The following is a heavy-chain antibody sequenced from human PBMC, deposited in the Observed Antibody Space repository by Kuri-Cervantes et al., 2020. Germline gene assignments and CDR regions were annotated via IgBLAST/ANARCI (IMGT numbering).Heavy chain of an antibody. J-gene: IGHJ6*02. CDR2: IYTSGST. Sequence: GSLRLSCTVSGGSISSYYWSWIRQPAGKGLEWIGRIYTSGSTNYNPSLKSRVTMSVDTSKNQFSLKLSSVTAADTAVYYCATTEGGYSYGYNVWGQGTTVTVSS. CDR1: GGSISSYY. D-gene: IGHD5-18*01. CDR3: ATTEGGYSYGYNV. V-gene: IGHV4-4*07.